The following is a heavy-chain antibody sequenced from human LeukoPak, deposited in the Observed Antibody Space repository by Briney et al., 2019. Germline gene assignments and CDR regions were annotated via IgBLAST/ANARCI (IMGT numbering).Heavy chain of an antibody. J-gene: IGHJ6*03. V-gene: IGHV1-2*06. CDR1: GYTFTDYY. CDR2: INPNSGGT. Sequence: ASVKVSCKASGYTFTDYYMHWVRQAPGQGLEWMGRINPNSGGTNYAQKFQGRVTMTRDTSISTAYMELSRPRSDDTAVYYCAARGGFGELLSTYYYYYYYMDVWGKGTTVTVSS. D-gene: IGHD3-10*01. CDR3: AARGGFGELLSTYYYYYYYMDV.